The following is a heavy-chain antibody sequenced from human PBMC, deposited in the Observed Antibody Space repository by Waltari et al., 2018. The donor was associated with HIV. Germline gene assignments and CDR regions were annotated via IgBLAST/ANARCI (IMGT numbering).Heavy chain of an antibody. D-gene: IGHD3-10*01. CDR1: GGPINRTSYY. Sequence: QLQLQESGPGLVKPSETLSLICSISGGPINRTSYYWGWTRQPPGKGLGLIGSRFYSGRTYYNPSLKSRVTISVDTSKNQFSLKLSSVTAADTALYYCARQAYYYGSGSANWFDPWGQGTLVTVSS. V-gene: IGHV4-39*01. J-gene: IGHJ5*02. CDR3: ARQAYYYGSGSANWFDP. CDR2: RFYSGRT.